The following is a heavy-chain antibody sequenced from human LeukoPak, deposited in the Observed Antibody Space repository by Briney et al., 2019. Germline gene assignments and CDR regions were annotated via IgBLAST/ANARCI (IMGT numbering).Heavy chain of an antibody. CDR2: IKPDGTKK. Sequence: GGSLRLSCAASGFTFGRFWMTWVRQAPGKGLEWVANIKPDGTKKTYVDFVKGRFIISRDNAKNSLYLQMNSLRADDTAVYYCATAPAAADSWWGQGTLVAVSS. J-gene: IGHJ4*02. CDR1: GFTFGRFW. CDR3: ATAPAAADSW. V-gene: IGHV3-7*01. D-gene: IGHD6-13*01.